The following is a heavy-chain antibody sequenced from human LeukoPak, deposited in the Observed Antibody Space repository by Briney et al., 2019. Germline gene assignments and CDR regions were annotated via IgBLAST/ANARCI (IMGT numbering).Heavy chain of an antibody. V-gene: IGHV3-48*04. J-gene: IGHJ3*02. CDR1: GFTFSSYS. CDR3: ARSYNWNDSSFRCDAFDI. D-gene: IGHD1-1*01. Sequence: GGSLRLSCAASGFTFSSYSMNWVRQAPGKGGEGVSYISSSSSTIYYADSVKGRFTISRDNAKNSLYLQMNSLRAEDTAVYYCARSYNWNDSSFRCDAFDIWGQGTMVTVSS. CDR2: ISSSSSTI.